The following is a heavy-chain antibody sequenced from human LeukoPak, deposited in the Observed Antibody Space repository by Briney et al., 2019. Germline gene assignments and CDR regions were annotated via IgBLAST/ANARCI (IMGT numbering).Heavy chain of an antibody. CDR1: GYTFTSYG. CDR3: AREGEQLSDFYYYYYMDV. D-gene: IGHD6-6*01. J-gene: IGHJ6*03. CDR2: INPNSGGT. V-gene: IGHV1-2*02. Sequence: ASVKVSCKASGYTFTSYGISWVRQAPGQGLEWMGWINPNSGGTNYAQKLQGRVTMTRDTSISTAYMELSRLRSDDTAVYYCAREGEQLSDFYYYYYMDVWGKGTTVTVSS.